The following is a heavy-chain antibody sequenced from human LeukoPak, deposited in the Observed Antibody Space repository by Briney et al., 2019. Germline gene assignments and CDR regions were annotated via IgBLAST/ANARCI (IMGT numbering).Heavy chain of an antibody. D-gene: IGHD2-21*01. J-gene: IGHJ3*01. V-gene: IGHV1-69*04. CDR1: GGTFSSYA. CDR3: TREGVYSPDPSSYHRRPFDL. CDR2: IIPKFNVA. Sequence: SVKVSCKASGGTFSSYAISWVRQAPGLGLEWMGRIIPKFNVANSAQKFKDRVTITADKSTHTAHMELSSLTSDDTVVYYCTREGVYSPDPSSYHRRPFDLWGKGTVVIVSS.